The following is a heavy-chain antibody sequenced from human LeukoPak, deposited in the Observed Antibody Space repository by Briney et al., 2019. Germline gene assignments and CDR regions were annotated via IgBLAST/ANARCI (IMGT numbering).Heavy chain of an antibody. CDR3: ARDYTGGWNDY. V-gene: IGHV3-7*01. J-gene: IGHJ4*02. Sequence: GGSLRLSCAASGFTFSNYWMSWVRQAPGKGLEWVASVKQDGSEKKYVDSVKGRFTISRDNARNSLYLQMNNLRAEDTAVYYCARDYTGGWNDYWGQGTLVTVSS. D-gene: IGHD7-27*01. CDR2: VKQDGSEK. CDR1: GFTFSNYW.